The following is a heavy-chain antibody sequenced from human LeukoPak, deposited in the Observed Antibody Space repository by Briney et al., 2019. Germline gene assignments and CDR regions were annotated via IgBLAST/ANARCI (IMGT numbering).Heavy chain of an antibody. V-gene: IGHV3-23*01. CDR1: GFTFSSYA. J-gene: IGHJ4*02. CDR3: ARGSSGSFDY. Sequence: GGSLRLSCAASGFTFSSYAMSWVRQAPGKGLEWVSAISGSGGSTYYADSVKGRFTISRDNAKNSLYLQMNSLRAEDTAVYYCARGSSGSFDYWGQGTLVTVSS. D-gene: IGHD2-15*01. CDR2: ISGSGGST.